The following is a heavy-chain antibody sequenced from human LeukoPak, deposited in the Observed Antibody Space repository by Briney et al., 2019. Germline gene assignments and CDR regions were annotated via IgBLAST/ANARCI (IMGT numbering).Heavy chain of an antibody. CDR3: ARDVDHSGLS. V-gene: IGHV3-66*01. D-gene: IGHD2-15*01. J-gene: IGHJ4*02. CDR1: GFTFSSYG. CDR2: IYGGSTT. Sequence: GGSLRLSCAASGFTFSSYGMHWVRQAPGKGLEWVSIIYGGSTTYYAESVKGRFTISRDNSKNTLYLEMNTLRAADTGVYYCARDVDHSGLSWGQGTLVTVSS.